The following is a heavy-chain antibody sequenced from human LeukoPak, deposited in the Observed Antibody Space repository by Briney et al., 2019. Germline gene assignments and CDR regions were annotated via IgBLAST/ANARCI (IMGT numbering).Heavy chain of an antibody. V-gene: IGHV1-2*02. J-gene: IGHJ4*02. CDR2: INPNSGGT. Sequence: ASVKVSCKASGYTFTGYYMHWVRQAPGQGLEWMGWINPNSGGTNYAQKFQGRVTMTRDTSISTAYMELSRLRSDETAVYYCARVHFSSTSCYPRFDYWGQGTLVTVSS. D-gene: IGHD2-2*01. CDR1: GYTFTGYY. CDR3: ARVHFSSTSCYPRFDY.